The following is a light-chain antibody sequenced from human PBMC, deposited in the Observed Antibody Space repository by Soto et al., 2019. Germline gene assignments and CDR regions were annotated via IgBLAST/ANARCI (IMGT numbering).Light chain of an antibody. Sequence: QSALTQPPSASGSPGQSVTISCTGSSSDVGAYNSVSWYQQYPGKAPKLIIYLVTQRPSGVPDRFSGSKSGNTASLRVSRLQPEDEADYYCSTYAGNNNVIFGAGTKLTVL. V-gene: IGLV2-8*01. CDR3: STYAGNNNVI. CDR1: SSDVGAYNS. J-gene: IGLJ2*01. CDR2: LVT.